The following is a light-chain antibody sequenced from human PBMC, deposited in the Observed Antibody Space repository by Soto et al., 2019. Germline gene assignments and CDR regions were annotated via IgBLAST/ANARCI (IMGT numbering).Light chain of an antibody. CDR1: SSIIRNNF. Sequence: QSVLTQPPSVSAAPGQTVTISCSGASSIIRNNFVSWYQQLPGTAPKPLIYDDNVRPSGVPDRFSGSKSGTSATLGITGLQTGDEADYYCGAWGGGLSAVAFGGGTKLTVL. V-gene: IGLV1-51*01. CDR2: DDN. J-gene: IGLJ2*01. CDR3: GAWGGGLSAVA.